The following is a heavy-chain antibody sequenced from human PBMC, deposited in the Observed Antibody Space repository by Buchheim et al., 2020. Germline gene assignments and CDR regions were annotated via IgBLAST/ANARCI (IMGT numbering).Heavy chain of an antibody. Sequence: QVQLQESGPGLVKPSQTLSLTCTVSGASIRSGDYYWSWIRQPPGKGLEWIGYIYYSGSTSSNPSLKSRVTILVDTSNNQFSLKMSSVTAADTAVYYCARSDREFTGWFDPWGQGTL. CDR1: GASIRSGDYY. D-gene: IGHD3-22*01. CDR2: IYYSGST. V-gene: IGHV4-30-4*01. J-gene: IGHJ5*02. CDR3: ARSDREFTGWFDP.